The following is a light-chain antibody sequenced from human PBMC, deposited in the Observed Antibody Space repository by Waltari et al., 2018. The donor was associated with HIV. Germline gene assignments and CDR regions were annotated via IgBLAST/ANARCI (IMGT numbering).Light chain of an antibody. V-gene: IGLV2-14*03. CDR2: DVT. CDR3: ASYRYSSRTYV. CDR1: SNDVGDYNH. J-gene: IGLJ1*01. Sequence: QPALTQPASVSASPGQSIKISCIGTSNDVGDYNHVSWYQQQPDKAPRLMIYDVTNRPSGVSTRFSGSKSGNTASLAISGLQAEDEAIYYCASYRYSSRTYVFGTGTTVTVL.